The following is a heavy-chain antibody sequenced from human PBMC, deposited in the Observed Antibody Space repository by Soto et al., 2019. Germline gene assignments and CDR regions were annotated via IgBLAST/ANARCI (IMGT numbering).Heavy chain of an antibody. CDR2: TFHNGDT. Sequence: SEPLSLTCTVSGGSIRGFYWSWVRQSPGKGLEWIGYTFHNGDTSYNPSLEGRVTISVDTSVNQFFLKLRSVTAADTAIYYCAKGGWELNRWGQGTLVTVSS. CDR1: GGSIRGFY. V-gene: IGHV4-59*01. D-gene: IGHD1-26*01. J-gene: IGHJ5*02. CDR3: AKGGWELNR.